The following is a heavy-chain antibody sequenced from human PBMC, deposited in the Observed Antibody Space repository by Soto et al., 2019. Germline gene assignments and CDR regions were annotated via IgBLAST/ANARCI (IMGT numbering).Heavy chain of an antibody. CDR3: AKVGMVVLYYYGMDV. Sequence: GGSLRLSCAGSGFIFSSYGMHWVRQAPGKGLEWLAVISYDGSNKYYADSVKGRFTISRDNSKNTLYLQMNSLRAEDTAVYYCAKVGMVVLYYYGMDVWGQGTTVTVSS. D-gene: IGHD6-6*01. CDR1: GFIFSSYG. J-gene: IGHJ6*02. CDR2: ISYDGSNK. V-gene: IGHV3-30*18.